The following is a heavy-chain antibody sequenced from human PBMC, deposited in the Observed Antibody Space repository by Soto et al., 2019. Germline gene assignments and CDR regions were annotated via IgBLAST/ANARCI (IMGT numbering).Heavy chain of an antibody. CDR2: IYYSGST. D-gene: IGHD5-18*01. CDR3: ARSLGYSYYYGMDV. J-gene: IGHJ6*02. CDR1: GGSISSYF. Sequence: TSETLSLTCTVSGGSISSYFWSWIRQPPGRGLEWIGYIYYSGSTNYNPSLKSRVTMSVDTSKNQFSLKLSSVTAADTAVYYCARSLGYSYYYGMDVWGQGTTVTVSS. V-gene: IGHV4-59*01.